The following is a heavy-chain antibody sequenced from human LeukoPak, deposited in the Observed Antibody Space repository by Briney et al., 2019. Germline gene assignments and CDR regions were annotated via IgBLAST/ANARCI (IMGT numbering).Heavy chain of an antibody. CDR3: ARDPRNLIVARLPDY. CDR2: ISYDGSNK. Sequence: RSGGSLRLSCAASGFTFSSYGMHWVRQAPGKGLEWVAVISYDGSNKYYADSVKGRFTISRDNSKNTLYLQMNSLRAEDTAVYYCARDPRNLIVARLPDYWGQGTLVTVSS. CDR1: GFTFSSYG. D-gene: IGHD5-12*01. V-gene: IGHV3-30*03. J-gene: IGHJ4*02.